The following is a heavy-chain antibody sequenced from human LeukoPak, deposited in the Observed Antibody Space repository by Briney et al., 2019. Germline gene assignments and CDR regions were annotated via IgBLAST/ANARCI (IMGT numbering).Heavy chain of an antibody. V-gene: IGHV3-23*01. Sequence: PGGSLRLSCAASRFTFSTYGMNWVRQTPGKGLEWVSAISGSGNRAYHADSVEGRFTISRDNSKNMLYLQMNSLRAEDTALYYCAKDADISVELVVITSFDSWGQGTLVTVSS. CDR1: RFTFSTYG. J-gene: IGHJ4*02. D-gene: IGHD3-22*01. CDR3: AKDADISVELVVITSFDS. CDR2: ISGSGNRA.